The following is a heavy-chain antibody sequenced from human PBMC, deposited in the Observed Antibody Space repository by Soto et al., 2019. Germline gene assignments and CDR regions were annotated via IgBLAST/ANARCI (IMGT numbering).Heavy chain of an antibody. CDR1: GFSLTTSGVG. V-gene: IGHV2-5*02. J-gene: IGHJ4*02. CDR3: AHRVLRTVFGLVTTTAIYFDF. D-gene: IGHD3-3*01. CDR2: IYWDDDT. Sequence: QITLKESGPTVVKPTETLTLTCTFSGFSLTTSGVGVCWVRQSPGKAPEWLALIYWDDDTRYSTSLKSRLTITKDTSKDQLVLTMANVDPADTATYYCAHRVLRTVFGLVTTTAIYFDFWGQGTPVVVSS.